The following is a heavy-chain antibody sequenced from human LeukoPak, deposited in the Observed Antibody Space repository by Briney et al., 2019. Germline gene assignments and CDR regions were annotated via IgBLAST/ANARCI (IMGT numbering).Heavy chain of an antibody. D-gene: IGHD2-2*01. CDR2: ISWDGGST. V-gene: IGHV3-43D*04. CDR3: AKDMRGVYCSSTICPLLDY. Sequence: GWSLRLSCAASGFTFDDYAMHWVRQAPGKGLEWVSLISWDGGSTYYADSVKGRFTISRDNSKNSLYLQMNSLRAEDTALYYCAKDMRGVYCSSTICPLLDYWGQGTLVTVSS. CDR1: GFTFDDYA. J-gene: IGHJ4*02.